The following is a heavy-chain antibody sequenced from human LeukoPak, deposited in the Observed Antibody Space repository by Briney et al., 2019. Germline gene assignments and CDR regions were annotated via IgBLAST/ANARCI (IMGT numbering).Heavy chain of an antibody. V-gene: IGHV3-30-3*01. Sequence: PGGSLRLSCAASGFTFSSYAMHWVRQAPGKGLEWVAVISYDGSNKYYADSVKGRFTISRDNSKNTLYLQMNSLRAEDTAVYYCAKDRYSSPYYFDYWGQGTRVIVSS. CDR2: ISYDGSNK. CDR3: AKDRYSSPYYFDY. D-gene: IGHD6-6*01. CDR1: GFTFSSYA. J-gene: IGHJ4*02.